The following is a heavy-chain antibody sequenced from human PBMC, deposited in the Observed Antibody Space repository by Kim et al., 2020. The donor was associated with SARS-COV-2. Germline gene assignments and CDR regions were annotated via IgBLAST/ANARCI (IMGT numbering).Heavy chain of an antibody. CDR1: GFTFSTFD. V-gene: IGHV3-23*01. CDR3: SKDFRDREYYFDY. J-gene: IGHJ4*02. Sequence: GGSLRLSCATSGFTFSTFDMTWVRRAPGKGLEWVSTISDSGGTYYADSVRGRFTISRDNSKSTLYLYVNSLRAEETAIYYCSKDFRDREYYFDYWGQGTL. CDR2: ISDSGGT.